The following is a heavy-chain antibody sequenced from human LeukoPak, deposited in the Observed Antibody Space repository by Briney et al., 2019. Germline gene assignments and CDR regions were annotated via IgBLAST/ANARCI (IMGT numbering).Heavy chain of an antibody. CDR1: GYTFTGYY. D-gene: IGHD2-2*01. Sequence: VASVKVSCKASGYTFTGYYMHWVRQAPGQGLEWMGWINPNSGGTNYAQKFQGRVTMTRDTSISTAYMELSRLRSDDTAVYYCARSNLGYCSSTSCQNDAFDIWGQGTMVTVSS. V-gene: IGHV1-2*02. CDR2: INPNSGGT. J-gene: IGHJ3*02. CDR3: ARSNLGYCSSTSCQNDAFDI.